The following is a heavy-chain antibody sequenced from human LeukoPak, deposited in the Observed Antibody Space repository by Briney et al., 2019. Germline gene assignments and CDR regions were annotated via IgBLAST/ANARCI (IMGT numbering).Heavy chain of an antibody. CDR2: IKQDGSEK. CDR3: ASPYCSSTTCYPRTFHH. J-gene: IGHJ1*01. D-gene: IGHD2-2*01. V-gene: IGHV3-7*01. Sequence: GGSLRLSCAASGFTFSSNWMSWVRQAPGKGLEWVANIKQDGSEKYYVDSVKGRFTISRDNAKNSLYLQMNSLRAEDTAVYYCASPYCSSTTCYPRTFHHWGQGTLVAVSS. CDR1: GFTFSSNW.